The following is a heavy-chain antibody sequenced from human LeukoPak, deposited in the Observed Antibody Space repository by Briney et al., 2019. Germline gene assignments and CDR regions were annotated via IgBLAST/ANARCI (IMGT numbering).Heavy chain of an antibody. J-gene: IGHJ4*02. CDR1: GFTFSNYA. CDR3: AKIACSRGSYFGFRSHFAC. CDR2: TRGSCGPT. V-gene: IGHV3-23*01. D-gene: IGHD6-19*01. Sequence: GRSLRLSCAASGFTFSNYAMSWVRQAPGKGLEWVSATRGSCGPTSYAASLTPRLTFSTDHSTTPLYLQLSSLRAEDTAVCYCAKIACSRGSYFGFRSHFACCGQRTLVTVSS.